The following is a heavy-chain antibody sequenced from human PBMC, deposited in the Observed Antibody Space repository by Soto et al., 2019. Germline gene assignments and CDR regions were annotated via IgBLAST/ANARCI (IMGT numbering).Heavy chain of an antibody. Sequence: PSETLSLTCAVSGGSISSGGFSWTWIRQPPGKGLEFIGYIYYSGGTYYNPSLKSRVTISVDRFKNQFSLRLSSVTAADTAVYYCARATFLRKGYYDATDYYCFDDWGQGTLVPVST. CDR2: IYYSGGT. J-gene: IGHJ4*02. CDR3: ARATFLRKGYYDATDYYCFDD. CDR1: GGSISSGGFS. D-gene: IGHD3-22*01. V-gene: IGHV4-30-2*01.